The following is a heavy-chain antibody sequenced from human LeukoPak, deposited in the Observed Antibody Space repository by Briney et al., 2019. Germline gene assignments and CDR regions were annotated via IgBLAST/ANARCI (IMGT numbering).Heavy chain of an antibody. CDR2: IKQDGSEK. V-gene: IGHV3-7*01. CDR1: GFTFSTHG. Sequence: PGGSLRLSCAASGFTFSTHGMHWVRQAPGKGLEWVANIKQDGSEKYYVDSVKGRFTISRDNAKNSLYLQMNSLRAEDTAVYYCARDRWELPFDYWGQGTLVTVSS. CDR3: ARDRWELPFDY. D-gene: IGHD1-26*01. J-gene: IGHJ4*02.